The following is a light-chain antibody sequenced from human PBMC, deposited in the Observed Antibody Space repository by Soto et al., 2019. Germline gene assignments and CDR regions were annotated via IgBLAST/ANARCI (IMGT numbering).Light chain of an antibody. Sequence: VLTQRGAGYGSPGQSFAFSYNKTSNDVGGYNYVSWYQQHPVKAPQLIIYDVTNRPSGVSDRFSGSKSGNTASLTISGLQAEDEADYYCSSYTSSSTPYVFGTGTKVTVL. CDR1: SNDVGGYNY. CDR2: DVT. J-gene: IGLJ1*01. CDR3: SSYTSSSTPYV. V-gene: IGLV2-14*01.